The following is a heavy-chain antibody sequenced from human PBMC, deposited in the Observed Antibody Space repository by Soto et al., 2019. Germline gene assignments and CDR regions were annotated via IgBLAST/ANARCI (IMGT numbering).Heavy chain of an antibody. CDR3: RRSSRYSTDV. CDR2: IYSTGNT. V-gene: IGHV4-39*01. CDR1: GGSISSSSY. Sequence: LQLQESGPGLVKPSETLSLTCTVSGGSISSSSYWGWIRQPPGKGLEWIGSIYSTGNTYYNPSLKSRVSISADTSKNQFSLKLTSVTAADTAVYYCRRSSRYSTDVWGQGTTVTVSS. J-gene: IGHJ6*02. D-gene: IGHD6-13*01.